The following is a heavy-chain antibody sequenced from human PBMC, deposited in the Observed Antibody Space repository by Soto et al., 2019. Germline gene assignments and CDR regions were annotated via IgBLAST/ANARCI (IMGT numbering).Heavy chain of an antibody. Sequence: PSETLSLTCAVSGYSIGSGYYWAWIRQPPGKGLEWIGSIYHSGSTSYNPSLKNRVTISIDKSKNQFSLKLTSVTAADTAVYYCARDDNWFDPWGQGTLVTVSS. CDR3: ARDDNWFDP. CDR1: GYSIGSGYY. J-gene: IGHJ5*02. V-gene: IGHV4-38-2*02. CDR2: IYHSGST.